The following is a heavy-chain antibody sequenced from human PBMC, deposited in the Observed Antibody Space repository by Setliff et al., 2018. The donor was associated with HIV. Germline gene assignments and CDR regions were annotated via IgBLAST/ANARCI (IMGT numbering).Heavy chain of an antibody. CDR3: ARGKGVGGVIITGGLDV. CDR2: MNPNSGVS. J-gene: IGHJ6*02. D-gene: IGHD3-10*01. CDR1: GHTFTNYD. Sequence: ASVKVSFKPSGHTFTNYDIHWMRRATGQGLEWMGWMNPNSGVSGYALKFHDRVTMTRDTSITTAYMELSSLTSEDTAVYYCARGKGVGGVIITGGLDVWGQGTTVTVSS. V-gene: IGHV1-8*01.